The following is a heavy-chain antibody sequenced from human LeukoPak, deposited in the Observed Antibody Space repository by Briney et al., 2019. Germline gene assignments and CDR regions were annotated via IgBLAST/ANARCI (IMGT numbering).Heavy chain of an antibody. Sequence: GGSLRLSCAASGFTFSSYSMNWVRQAPGKGLEWVPSISSSSSYIYYADSVKGRFTISRDNAKNSLYLQMNSLRAEDTAVYYCARVGYCSGGSCYSPVDYWGQGTLVTVSS. V-gene: IGHV3-21*01. CDR1: GFTFSSYS. CDR3: ARVGYCSGGSCYSPVDY. CDR2: ISSSSSYI. J-gene: IGHJ4*02. D-gene: IGHD2-15*01.